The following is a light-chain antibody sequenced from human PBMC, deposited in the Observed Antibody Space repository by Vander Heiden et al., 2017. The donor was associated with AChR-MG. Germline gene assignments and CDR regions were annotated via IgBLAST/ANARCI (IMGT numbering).Light chain of an antibody. CDR3: QQDNSYPYT. J-gene: IGKJ2*01. CDR1: HSVSTW. V-gene: IGKV1-5*01. Sequence: DIQMTQSPSTLSASVGDRVTIPCRASHSVSTWLAWYQQKPGKPPKLLIYDASSLECGVPSRFSGSGSGTEFALTIRSLQPDDFATYYCQQDNSYPYTFGQGTKLEIK. CDR2: DAS.